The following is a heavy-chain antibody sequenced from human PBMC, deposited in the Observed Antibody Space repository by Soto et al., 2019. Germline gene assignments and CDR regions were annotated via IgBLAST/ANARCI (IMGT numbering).Heavy chain of an antibody. CDR1: GLIFRREA. CDR2: IPVIVEDR. J-gene: IGHJ4*02. CDR3: AREADRYGTVSFDQ. Sequence: XGSLRLACVVSGLIFRREAWSWVRQAPGKGLEWVAGIPVIVEDRYYADSVQGRFTISRDNFKSTLYLQMNTLRAEDAAVYFCAREADRYGTVSFDQWGPGALVTVSS. D-gene: IGHD1-1*01. V-gene: IGHV3-23*01.